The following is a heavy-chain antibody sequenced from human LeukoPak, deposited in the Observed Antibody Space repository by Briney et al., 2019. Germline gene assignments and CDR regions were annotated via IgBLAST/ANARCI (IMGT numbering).Heavy chain of an antibody. CDR3: ASLHDYGDLF. J-gene: IGHJ4*02. V-gene: IGHV4-39*07. Sequence: SGTLSLTCAVSGGSISSSYCWGWIRQPPGKGLEWIGSIYYSGSTYYNPSLKSRVTISVDTSKNQFSLKLSSVTAADTAVYYCASLHDYGDLFWGQGTLVTVSS. D-gene: IGHD4-17*01. CDR2: IYYSGST. CDR1: GGSISSSYC.